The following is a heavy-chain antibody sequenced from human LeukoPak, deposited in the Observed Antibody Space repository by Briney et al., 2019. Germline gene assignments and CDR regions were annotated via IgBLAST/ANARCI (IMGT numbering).Heavy chain of an antibody. V-gene: IGHV4-30-4*01. CDR2: IHYSGST. CDR1: GGSISSDDYY. J-gene: IGHJ3*02. CDR3: ARGEYSSGWYGDAFDI. D-gene: IGHD6-19*01. Sequence: SETLSLTCTVSGGSISSDDYYWSWIRQPPGKGLEWIGHIHYSGSTYYNPSLKSRVTISVDTSKNQFSLKLSSVTAADTAVYYCARGEYSSGWYGDAFDIWGQGTMVTVSS.